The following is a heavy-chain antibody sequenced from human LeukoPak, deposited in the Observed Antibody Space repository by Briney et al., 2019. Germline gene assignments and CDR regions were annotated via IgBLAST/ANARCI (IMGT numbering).Heavy chain of an antibody. J-gene: IGHJ6*03. CDR1: GGSTSSYY. Sequence: SETLSLTCTVSGGSTSSYYWSWIRQPAGKGLEWIGRIYTSGSTNYNPSLKSRVTMSVGTSKNQFSLKLSSVTAADTAVYYCARDKSSWYSGDYYYYMDVWGKGTTVTVSS. D-gene: IGHD6-13*01. CDR3: ARDKSSWYSGDYYYYMDV. V-gene: IGHV4-4*07. CDR2: IYTSGST.